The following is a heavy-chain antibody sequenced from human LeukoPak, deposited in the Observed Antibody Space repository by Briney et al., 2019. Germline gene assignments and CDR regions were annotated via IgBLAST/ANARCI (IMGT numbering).Heavy chain of an antibody. Sequence: GGSLRLSCAASGFTFSSYEMNWVRQAPGKGLEWVTFIWYDGSNKYYADSVKGRFTTSRDNSKNTLYLRMNSLRAEDTAVYYCARDTSYGMDVWGQGTTVTVSS. CDR1: GFTFSSYE. V-gene: IGHV3-33*08. CDR3: ARDTSYGMDV. J-gene: IGHJ6*02. CDR2: IWYDGSNK.